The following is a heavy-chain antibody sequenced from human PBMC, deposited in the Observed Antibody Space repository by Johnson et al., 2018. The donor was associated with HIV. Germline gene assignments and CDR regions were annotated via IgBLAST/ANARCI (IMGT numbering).Heavy chain of an antibody. CDR3: ARDGVYSSPWDAFDI. CDR2: IKEDGSEE. J-gene: IGHJ3*02. Sequence: VQLVESGGGVVRPGGSLRLSCAASGFSFSNYWMSWVRQAPGKGLEWVANIKEDGSEEYYVDSMEGRFTISRDNAKNSLYLQMDNLRVEDTAMYYCARDGVYSSPWDAFDIWGQGTMVTVSS. D-gene: IGHD6-19*01. CDR1: GFSFSNYW. V-gene: IGHV3-7*05.